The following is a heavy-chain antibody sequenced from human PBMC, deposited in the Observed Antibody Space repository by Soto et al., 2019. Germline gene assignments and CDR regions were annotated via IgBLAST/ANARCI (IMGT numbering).Heavy chain of an antibody. CDR1: VVYSSGYY. CDR2: INHSGSN. J-gene: IGHJ5*02. CDR3: ARNRIPIAADGPSWFDP. D-gene: IGHD6-13*01. Sequence: SQTLSITCVFYVVYSSGYYWSWIRQPPGKGLDWIGEINHSGSNNYNPCLKSRVTISVERSKNHFSLKLSSVTAADTAIYYCARNRIPIAADGPSWFDPWGQGTMVTV. V-gene: IGHV4-34*01.